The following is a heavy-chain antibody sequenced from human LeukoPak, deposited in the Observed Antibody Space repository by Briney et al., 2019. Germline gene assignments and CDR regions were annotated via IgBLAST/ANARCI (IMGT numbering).Heavy chain of an antibody. Sequence: GGSLRLSCAASGFTVSSNYMSWVRQAPGKGLEWVSVIYSGGSTYYADPLKGRFTISRDNSKNTLYLQMNSLRAEDTAVYYCARGGRPYCINGVCYSSGPWGFDYWGQGTLVTVSS. V-gene: IGHV3-53*01. CDR1: GFTVSSNY. D-gene: IGHD2-8*01. J-gene: IGHJ4*02. CDR3: ARGGRPYCINGVCYSSGPWGFDY. CDR2: IYSGGST.